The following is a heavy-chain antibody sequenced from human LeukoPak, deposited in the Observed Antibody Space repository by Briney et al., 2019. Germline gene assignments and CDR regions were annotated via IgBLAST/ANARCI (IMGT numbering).Heavy chain of an antibody. CDR1: GGSISSYY. V-gene: IGHV4-59*01. CDR3: ARAHGYSSSWSPYYYYGMDV. D-gene: IGHD6-13*01. Sequence: SETLSLTCTVSGGSISSYYWSWIRQPPGKGLEWIGYIYYSGSTNYNPSRKSRVTISVDTSKNQFSLKLSSVTAADTAVYYCARAHGYSSSWSPYYYYGMDVWGQGTTVTVSS. J-gene: IGHJ6*02. CDR2: IYYSGST.